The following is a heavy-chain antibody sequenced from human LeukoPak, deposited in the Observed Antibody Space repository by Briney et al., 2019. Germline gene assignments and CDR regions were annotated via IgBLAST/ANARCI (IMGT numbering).Heavy chain of an antibody. Sequence: GRSLRLSCAAFGFTFDDYAVHWVRHAPGKGLEWVSSISWNSGSIGYADSVKGRFTISRDNAKNSLYLQMNSLRAEDTALYYCAKSRGSNWPRYFDLWGRGTLITVSS. D-gene: IGHD6-13*01. CDR1: GFTFDDYA. CDR2: ISWNSGSI. CDR3: AKSRGSNWPRYFDL. V-gene: IGHV3-9*01. J-gene: IGHJ2*01.